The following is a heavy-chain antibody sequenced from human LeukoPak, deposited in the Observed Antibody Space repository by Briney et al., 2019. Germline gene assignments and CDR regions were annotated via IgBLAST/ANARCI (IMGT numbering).Heavy chain of an antibody. Sequence: PSETLSLTCTVSGGSVSSYYWTWIRQPPGKRLEWIGYIYTSGGTNYNPSLSSRVTISVDTTKNQSSLILSSMTAADTAVYYCARRQHYYYCMDVWGKGTTVTVYS. CDR1: GGSVSSYY. J-gene: IGHJ6*03. D-gene: IGHD2-2*01. CDR2: IYTSGGT. V-gene: IGHV4-4*09. CDR3: ARRQHYYYCMDV.